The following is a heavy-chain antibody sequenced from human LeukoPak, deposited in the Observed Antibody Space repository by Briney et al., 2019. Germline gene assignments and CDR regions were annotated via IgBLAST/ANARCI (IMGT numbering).Heavy chain of an antibody. CDR2: ISWDGGST. Sequence: LAGGSLRLSCAASGFTFDGYTMHWVRQAPGKGLEWVSLISWDGGSTYYADSVKGRFTISRDNSKNSLYLQMNSLRTEDTALYYCAASRGWDFDYWGQGTLVTVSS. J-gene: IGHJ4*02. D-gene: IGHD1-26*01. CDR1: GFTFDGYT. CDR3: AASRGWDFDY. V-gene: IGHV3-43*01.